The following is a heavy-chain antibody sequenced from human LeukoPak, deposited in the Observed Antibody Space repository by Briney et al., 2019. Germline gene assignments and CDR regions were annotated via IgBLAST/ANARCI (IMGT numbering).Heavy chain of an antibody. Sequence: EASVKVSCKASGYTFTVYYMHWVRQAPGQGLEGMGWINPNSGGTNYAHKFQGWVTMTRDTSISTAYMELSRLRSGDTAVYYCARARSGDCSGGSCQPLEGSDWFDPWGQGTLVTVSS. CDR2: INPNSGGT. D-gene: IGHD2-15*01. CDR3: ARARSGDCSGGSCQPLEGSDWFDP. V-gene: IGHV1-2*04. J-gene: IGHJ5*02. CDR1: GYTFTVYY.